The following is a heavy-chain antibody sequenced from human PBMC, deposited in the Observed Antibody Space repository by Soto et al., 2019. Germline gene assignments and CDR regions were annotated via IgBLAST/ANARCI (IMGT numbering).Heavy chain of an antibody. CDR2: IIPIFGTA. Sequence: SVKVSCKASGGTFSSYAISWVRQAPVQGLEWMGGIIPIFGTANYAQKFQGRVTITADKSTSTAYMELSSLRSEDTAVYYCARAVLRFLEWLSQRNYYYYYGMDVWGQGTTVTVSS. V-gene: IGHV1-69*06. D-gene: IGHD3-3*01. J-gene: IGHJ6*02. CDR3: ARAVLRFLEWLSQRNYYYYYGMDV. CDR1: GGTFSSYA.